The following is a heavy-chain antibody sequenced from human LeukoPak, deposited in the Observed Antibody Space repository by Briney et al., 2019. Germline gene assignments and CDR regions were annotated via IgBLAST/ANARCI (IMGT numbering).Heavy chain of an antibody. CDR3: ARYWGPYDNSGAYFDY. J-gene: IGHJ4*02. D-gene: IGHD3-22*01. V-gene: IGHV4-59*08. Sequence: PSETLSLTCTVSGGSISNYYWSWIRQPPGAGLEWIGYIYYSGSTNSNPSLKSRVTISIDTSKNQFSLNLTSVTAADTAIYYCARYWGPYDNSGAYFDYWGQGTLVTVSS. CDR2: IYYSGST. CDR1: GGSISNYY.